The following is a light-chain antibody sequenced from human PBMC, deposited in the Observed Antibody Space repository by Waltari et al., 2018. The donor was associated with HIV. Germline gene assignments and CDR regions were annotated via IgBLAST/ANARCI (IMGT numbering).Light chain of an antibody. CDR2: TNT. Sequence: QSVLTQPPSASGTPGQRVTISCSGRSSNIGDNTVNWYQHLPGTAPKLLIYTNTQRPSGVPDRFSGSKSGTSASLAISGLQSEDEADYYCATWDDSLNGHVVFGGGTKLTVL. CDR1: SSNIGDNT. J-gene: IGLJ2*01. CDR3: ATWDDSLNGHVV. V-gene: IGLV1-44*01.